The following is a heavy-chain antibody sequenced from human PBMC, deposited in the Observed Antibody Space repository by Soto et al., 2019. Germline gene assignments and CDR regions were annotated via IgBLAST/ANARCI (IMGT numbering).Heavy chain of an antibody. CDR3: ARELAAYGMDV. J-gene: IGHJ6*02. CDR2: IGTAGDT. Sequence: LRLSCGASGFTFSSYDMHWVRQATGKGLEWVSAIGTAGDTYYPGSVKGRFTISRENAKNSLYLQMNSLRAGDTAVYYCARELAAYGMDVWGQGTTVTVSS. D-gene: IGHD6-19*01. V-gene: IGHV3-13*01. CDR1: GFTFSSYD.